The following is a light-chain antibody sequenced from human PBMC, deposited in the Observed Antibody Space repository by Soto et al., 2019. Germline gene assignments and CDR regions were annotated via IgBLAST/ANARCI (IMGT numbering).Light chain of an antibody. CDR3: QQYGGSPLT. CDR1: QSVPTNY. Sequence: EIVLTQSPGTLSLSPGNTATLSCRASQSVPTNYLAWYQQKPGRAPSLLIYGASRRATGIPDRFSGSGSGTDFTLTIRLEPEDFAVYYCQQYGGSPLTFGGGTKVDIK. J-gene: IGKJ4*01. V-gene: IGKV3-20*01. CDR2: GAS.